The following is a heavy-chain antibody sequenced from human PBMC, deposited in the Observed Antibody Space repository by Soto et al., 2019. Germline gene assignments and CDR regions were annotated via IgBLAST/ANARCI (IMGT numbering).Heavy chain of an antibody. V-gene: IGHV1-69*13. CDR3: ARARTRRTYYYDSSGYWAAFDI. CDR2: IIPIFGTA. CDR1: GYTFTSYD. Sequence: ASVKVSCKASGYTFTSYDINWVRQATGQGLEWMGGIIPIFGTANYAQKFQGRVTITADESTSTAYMELSSLRSEDTAVYYCARARTRRTYYYDSSGYWAAFDIWGQGTMVTVSS. J-gene: IGHJ3*02. D-gene: IGHD3-22*01.